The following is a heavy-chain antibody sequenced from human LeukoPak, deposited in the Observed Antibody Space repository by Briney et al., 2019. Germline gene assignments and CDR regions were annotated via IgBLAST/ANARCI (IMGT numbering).Heavy chain of an antibody. CDR2: INAGNGNT. Sequence: ASVKVSCKASGYTFTTYAVHWVRQAPGRRLEWMGWINAGNGNTKYSQKFQDRVTFTRGTSASTAYMELSSLRSEDTAVYYCAREHSTSWSDFDYWGQGTLVTVSS. CDR1: GYTFTTYA. D-gene: IGHD6-13*01. J-gene: IGHJ4*02. V-gene: IGHV1-3*01. CDR3: AREHSTSWSDFDY.